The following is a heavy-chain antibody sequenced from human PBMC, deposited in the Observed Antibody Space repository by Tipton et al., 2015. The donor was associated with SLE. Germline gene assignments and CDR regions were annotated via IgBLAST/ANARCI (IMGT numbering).Heavy chain of an antibody. D-gene: IGHD2-2*01. Sequence: LRLSCTVSGGSISGYYWSWIRQPAGKGLEWIGRIYSSGSTIYNPSLKSRLTLSLDMSNNQFSLRVRPVTAADTAVYYCVVCSPSSFSYFDYWGQGRLVTVSS. V-gene: IGHV4-4*07. CDR1: GGSISGYY. CDR3: VVCSPSSFSYFDY. J-gene: IGHJ4*02. CDR2: IYSSGST.